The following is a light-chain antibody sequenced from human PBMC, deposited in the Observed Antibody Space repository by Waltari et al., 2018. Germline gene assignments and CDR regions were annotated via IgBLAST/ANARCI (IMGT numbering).Light chain of an antibody. V-gene: IGLV1-40*01. J-gene: IGLJ2*01. CDR2: GNN. CDR1: RSNIRAGYG. CDR3: QSHDSSLSGSV. Sequence: QSVLTQPPSLSGAPGQRVTISCTGSRSNIRAGYGVHWYQQLPGTAPKLLIYGNNNRPSGVPDRFSGSRSGTSASLAITGLQAEDEADYYCQSHDSSLSGSVFGGGTKLTVL.